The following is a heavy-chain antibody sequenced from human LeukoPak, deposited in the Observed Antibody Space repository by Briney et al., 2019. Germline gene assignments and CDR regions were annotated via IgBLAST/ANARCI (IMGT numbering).Heavy chain of an antibody. J-gene: IGHJ3*02. CDR1: GDTFSSYA. D-gene: IGHD4/OR15-4a*01. CDR2: IIPIFGTA. Sequence: ASVKVSCKASGDTFSSYAISWVRQTPGQGLEWMGRIIPIFGTANYAQKFQGRVTITTDESTSTAYMELSSLRSEDTAVYYCARATWYGGNPSGAFDIWGQGTMVTASS. CDR3: ARATWYGGNPSGAFDI. V-gene: IGHV1-69*05.